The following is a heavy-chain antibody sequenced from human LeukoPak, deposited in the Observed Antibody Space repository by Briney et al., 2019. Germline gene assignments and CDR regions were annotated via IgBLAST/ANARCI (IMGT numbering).Heavy chain of an antibody. V-gene: IGHV4-39*07. J-gene: IGHJ5*02. CDR1: GGSISSSSYY. Sequence: SETLSLTCTVSGGSISSSSYYRGWIRQPPGKGLEWIGSIYYSGSTYYNPSLKSRVTISVDTSKNQFSLKLSSVTAADTAVYYCARAMVRGVITNWFDPWGQGTLVTVSS. D-gene: IGHD3-10*01. CDR2: IYYSGST. CDR3: ARAMVRGVITNWFDP.